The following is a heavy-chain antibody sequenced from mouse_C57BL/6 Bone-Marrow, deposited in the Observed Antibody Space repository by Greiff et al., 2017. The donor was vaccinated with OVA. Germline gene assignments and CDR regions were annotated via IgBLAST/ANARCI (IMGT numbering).Heavy chain of an antibody. Sequence: VKLVESGPELVKPGASVKLSCKASGYTFTSYDINWVKQRPGQGLEWIGRLYPRDGGTKYTEKFKGKATLTVDTSSSTAYIELHSLTSEDSAVYFCARENYGSSHLAYWGQGTLVTVSA. CDR2: LYPRDGGT. D-gene: IGHD1-1*01. V-gene: IGHV1-85*01. CDR1: GYTFTSYD. CDR3: ARENYGSSHLAY. J-gene: IGHJ3*01.